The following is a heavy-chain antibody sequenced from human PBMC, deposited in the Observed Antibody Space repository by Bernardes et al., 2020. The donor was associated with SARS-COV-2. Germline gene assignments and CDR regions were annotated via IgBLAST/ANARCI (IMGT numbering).Heavy chain of an antibody. D-gene: IGHD2-21*02. CDR1: GFTFSRYW. J-gene: IGHJ3*01. V-gene: IGHV3-7*01. CDR3: ARDPACFYERQCDWGAFDL. Sequence: GGSLRVSCVASGFTFSRYWMTCVRQAPGKGLEWVANIKSDGSDKESMDSVKGRLTISRDNARNSLFLQMNSLRVEDTGVYYCARDPACFYERQCDWGAFDLWSRGTRVTVSS. CDR2: IKSDGSDK.